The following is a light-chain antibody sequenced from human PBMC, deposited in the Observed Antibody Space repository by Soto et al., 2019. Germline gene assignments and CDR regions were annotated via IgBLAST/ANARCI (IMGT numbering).Light chain of an antibody. J-gene: IGKJ5*01. Sequence: DIQMTQSRWSLSASVGDRVTVTFRSGRSISRYLNWYQQRPGKAPKLLLYSASTLQTGVPSSFSGSGSGTDFTFTISSLQHEDISKYYCQQYDNLPPITFGQGTRLEIK. CDR1: RSISRY. CDR2: SAS. CDR3: QQYDNLPPIT. V-gene: IGKV1-33*01.